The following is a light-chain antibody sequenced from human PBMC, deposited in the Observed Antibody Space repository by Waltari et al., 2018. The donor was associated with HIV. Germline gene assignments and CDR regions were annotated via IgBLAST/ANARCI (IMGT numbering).Light chain of an antibody. CDR3: QQRSNWPRT. CDR1: QSISSY. V-gene: IGKV3-11*01. CDR2: DAS. J-gene: IGKJ2*02. Sequence: EIVLTQSPATLSLSPGERTTLSCRASQSISSYLAWYQQKPGQAPRLLVYDASNRATGIPARFSGSGSGTDFTLTINSLEPEDFAVYYCQQRSNWPRTFGQGTKLEIK.